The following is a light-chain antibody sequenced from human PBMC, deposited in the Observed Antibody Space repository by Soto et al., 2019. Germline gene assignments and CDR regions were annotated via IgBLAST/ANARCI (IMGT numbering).Light chain of an antibody. CDR2: GGF. J-gene: IGKJ2*01. V-gene: IGKV1-39*01. CDR3: QQSYSTPPT. Sequence: DIQMTQSPSSLSASVGDRVTITCRASQSIRTSLNWYQQKPGKAPKLLIYGGFSLQSGPPSRFSGSGSGTDFTLIISSLQPEDFAVYYCQQSYSTPPTFVQGTKVEIK. CDR1: QSIRTS.